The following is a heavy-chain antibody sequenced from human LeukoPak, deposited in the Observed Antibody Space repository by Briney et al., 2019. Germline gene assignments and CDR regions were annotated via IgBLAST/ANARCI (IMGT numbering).Heavy chain of an antibody. Sequence: TSETLSLTCAVYGGSFSGYYWSWIRQPPGKGLEWIGEINNSGSTNYNPSLKSRVTISVDTSKNQFSLKLSSVTAADTAVYYCARARAYCSGGSCYSYNFDYWGQGTLVTVSS. CDR3: ARARAYCSGGSCYSYNFDY. CDR1: GGSFSGYY. V-gene: IGHV4-34*01. CDR2: INNSGST. D-gene: IGHD2-15*01. J-gene: IGHJ4*02.